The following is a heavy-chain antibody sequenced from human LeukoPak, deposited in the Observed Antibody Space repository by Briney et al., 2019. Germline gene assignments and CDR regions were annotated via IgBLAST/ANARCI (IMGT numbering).Heavy chain of an antibody. D-gene: IGHD3-3*01. Sequence: SETLSLTCTVSGGSISSYYRSWIRQPAGKGLEWIGRIYTSGSTNYNPSLKSRVTMSVDTSKNQFSLKLSSVTAADTAVYYCARDNPPLRFLEWLSLTIDYWGQGTLVTVSS. CDR3: ARDNPPLRFLEWLSLTIDY. CDR2: IYTSGST. J-gene: IGHJ4*02. CDR1: GGSISSYY. V-gene: IGHV4-4*07.